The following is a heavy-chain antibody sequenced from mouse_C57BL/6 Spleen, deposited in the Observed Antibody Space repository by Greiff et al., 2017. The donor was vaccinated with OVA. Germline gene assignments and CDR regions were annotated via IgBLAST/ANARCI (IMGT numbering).Heavy chain of an antibody. CDR3: ARDLDGTYYAMDY. D-gene: IGHD2-3*01. CDR1: GFTFSSYA. V-gene: IGHV5-4*01. J-gene: IGHJ4*01. Sequence: EVKVVESGGGLVKPGGSLKLSCAASGFTFSSYAMSWVRQTPEKRLEWVATISDGGSYTYYPDNVKGRFTISRDNAKNNLYLQMSHLKSEDTAMYYCARDLDGTYYAMDYWGQGTSVTVSS. CDR2: ISDGGSYT.